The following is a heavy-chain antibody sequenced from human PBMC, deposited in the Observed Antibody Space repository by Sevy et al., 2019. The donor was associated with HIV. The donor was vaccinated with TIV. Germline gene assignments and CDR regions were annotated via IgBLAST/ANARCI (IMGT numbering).Heavy chain of an antibody. D-gene: IGHD3-10*01. Sequence: GGSLRLSCAASGFMFNDFWMSWVRQAPRKGLDWVANVKKDGSERYYADSVKGRFTISRDNAKNLLYLQMNSLTAEDTAIYYCAREWSWAYFDSWGQGTLVTVSS. CDR2: VKKDGSER. V-gene: IGHV3-7*03. CDR3: AREWSWAYFDS. J-gene: IGHJ4*02. CDR1: GFMFNDFW.